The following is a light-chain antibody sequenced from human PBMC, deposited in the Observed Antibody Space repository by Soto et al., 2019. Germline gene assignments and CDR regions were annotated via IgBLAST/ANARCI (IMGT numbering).Light chain of an antibody. V-gene: IGKV2-24*01. J-gene: IGKJ2*01. CDR3: MQATHYRPYT. Sequence: DVVMTQTPLASPVTLGQPASISCRSSQSHEHSDGNTYLSWLHQRPGQPPSPLIYKVSHRFSGVTDRFSGSGAGTNFTLTISRVEAEDVGIYYCMQATHYRPYTFGQGTKLEI. CDR1: QSHEHSDGNTY. CDR2: KVS.